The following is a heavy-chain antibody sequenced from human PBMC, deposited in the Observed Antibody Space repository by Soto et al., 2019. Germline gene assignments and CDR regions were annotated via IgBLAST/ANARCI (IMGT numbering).Heavy chain of an antibody. V-gene: IGHV1-69*13. D-gene: IGHD2-15*01. J-gene: IGHJ4*02. CDR1: GGSFRSSV. CDR3: ATYCNAGSCYGAFDY. Sequence: GASVKVSCKASGGSFRSSVISWLRLAPGQGLEWMGGTIPMLDTSNYAQNFQGRVSITADESTSTVYMELSRLRSEDTAVYYCATYCNAGSCYGAFDYWGQGTLVTVSS. CDR2: TIPMLDTS.